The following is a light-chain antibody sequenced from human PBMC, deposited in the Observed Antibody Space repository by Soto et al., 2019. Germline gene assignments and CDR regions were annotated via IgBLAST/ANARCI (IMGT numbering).Light chain of an antibody. CDR3: HTYHNWPPLT. V-gene: IGKV3-15*01. J-gene: IGKJ4*01. Sequence: EIVMTQAPVTLYVSPGERATLAGLAMQRVSCNLAWYPQKPGQAPILLTYGASTRATGFPARFSGKGSGTEITLTTCRSQSEHFAVYYCHTYHNWPPLTFGGETKVQIK. CDR2: GAS. CDR1: QRVSCN.